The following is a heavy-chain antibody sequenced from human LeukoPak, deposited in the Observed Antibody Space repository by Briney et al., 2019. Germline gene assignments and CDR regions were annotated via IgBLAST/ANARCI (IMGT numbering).Heavy chain of an antibody. Sequence: PGGSLRLSCAASGFTFSNYGIHWVRQAPGKGLEWVAFIRYDGSNKYYADSVKGRFTISRDNSKNTLYLQMKSLRAEDTAVYYCARAEWLRLGRETYYYYYMDVWGKGTTVTISS. CDR3: ARAEWLRLGRETYYYYYMDV. D-gene: IGHD5-12*01. CDR1: GFTFSNYG. V-gene: IGHV3-30*02. J-gene: IGHJ6*03. CDR2: IRYDGSNK.